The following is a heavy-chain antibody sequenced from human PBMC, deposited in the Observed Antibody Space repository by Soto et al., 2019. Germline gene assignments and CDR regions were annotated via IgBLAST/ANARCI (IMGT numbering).Heavy chain of an antibody. Sequence: SETLSLTCTVSADSITNDFDSWAWVRQPPGKGLEWIGTVYHSGSTFYNPSLNSRVTVSVDTSKKQYSLKMNSVTAAYTFVYYCAREYYYDSSGYYESWYFDLWGRGTLVT. CDR2: VYHSGST. J-gene: IGHJ2*01. CDR3: AREYYYDSSGYYESWYFDL. CDR1: ADSITNDFDS. V-gene: IGHV4-39*02. D-gene: IGHD3-22*01.